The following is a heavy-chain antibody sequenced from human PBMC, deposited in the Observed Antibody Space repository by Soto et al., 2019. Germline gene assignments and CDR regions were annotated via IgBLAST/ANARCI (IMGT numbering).Heavy chain of an antibody. CDR1: VYSISSGYY. CDR2: IYLSGNT. Sequence: SETLSLTGAVSVYSISSGYYWGCIRQPPGKGLEWIGSIYLSGNTYYNPSLKSRVTISVDTSKNQFSLKLSSVTAADTAVYSCARAYYYEVAGWFDPWGPGTLVTVSS. V-gene: IGHV4-38-2*01. D-gene: IGHD3-22*01. CDR3: ARAYYYEVAGWFDP. J-gene: IGHJ5*02.